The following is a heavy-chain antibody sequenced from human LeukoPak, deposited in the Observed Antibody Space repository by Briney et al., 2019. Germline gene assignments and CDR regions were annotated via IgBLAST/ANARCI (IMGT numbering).Heavy chain of an antibody. V-gene: IGHV4-59*08. Sequence: SETLSLTCTVSGGSITNYYWSWLRQPPGKGLEWIGYIYHNGRATYNPSLQSRVTISVDTSKNEFSLKLNSVSAADTAVHYCARFFWSASKRLDYWGQGTVVTVSS. D-gene: IGHD3-3*01. CDR1: GGSITNYY. CDR2: IYHNGRA. CDR3: ARFFWSASKRLDY. J-gene: IGHJ4*02.